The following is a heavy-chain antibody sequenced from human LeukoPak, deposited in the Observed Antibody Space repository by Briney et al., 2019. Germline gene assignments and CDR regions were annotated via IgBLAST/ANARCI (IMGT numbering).Heavy chain of an antibody. Sequence: GGSLRLSCAASGFTFSNYMMHWVRQAPGKGLVWVSRIKSDGITITYADSVKGRFTISRDNAKNTLYLQMNSLRAEDTAVYYCLRDLNWSLDQWGQGALVTVSS. D-gene: IGHD1-20*01. J-gene: IGHJ4*02. CDR1: GFTFSNYM. V-gene: IGHV3-74*01. CDR3: LRDLNWSLDQ. CDR2: IKSDGITI.